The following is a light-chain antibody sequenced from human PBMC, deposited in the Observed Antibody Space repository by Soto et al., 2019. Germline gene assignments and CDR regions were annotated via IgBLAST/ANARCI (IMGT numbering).Light chain of an antibody. V-gene: IGKV3-15*01. Sequence: RVMTQSPDTLSVSPGERATLSCRASETVRSNLAWYQQKPGQAPRLLIYGASTRATGIPARFSGSGSGTEFTLTISSLQSEDFAVYYCQQYNNWPQTFGQGTKVDIK. CDR2: GAS. J-gene: IGKJ1*01. CDR1: ETVRSN. CDR3: QQYNNWPQT.